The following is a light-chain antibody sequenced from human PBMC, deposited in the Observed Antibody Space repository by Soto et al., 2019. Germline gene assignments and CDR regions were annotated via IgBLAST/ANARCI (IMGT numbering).Light chain of an antibody. J-gene: IGKJ2*01. CDR2: GSS. CDR3: QQYSSLPLT. Sequence: ESVLTQSPGTLSLSPGERATLSCRASQSVDNRYFAWYQQKPGQAPRLRIDGSSIRATAITDRFSGSGSVTDFTLSISGPEPEDVVVYYCQQYSSLPLTFGQGTKLEVK. CDR1: QSVDNRY. V-gene: IGKV3-20*01.